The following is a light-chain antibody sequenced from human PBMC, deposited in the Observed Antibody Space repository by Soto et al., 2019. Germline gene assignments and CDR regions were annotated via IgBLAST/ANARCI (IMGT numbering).Light chain of an antibody. CDR3: ASYTTSSTYV. CDR2: DVS. V-gene: IGLV2-14*03. CDR1: SSDVGAFNY. J-gene: IGLJ1*01. Sequence: QSVLTQPASVSGSPGQSIAISCTGTSSDVGAFNYVSWYQQHPGKAPKFMIFDVSSRPSGVSDRFSGSKSGNTASLTISGLQTEDEADYYCASYTTSSTYVFGNGTNVTV.